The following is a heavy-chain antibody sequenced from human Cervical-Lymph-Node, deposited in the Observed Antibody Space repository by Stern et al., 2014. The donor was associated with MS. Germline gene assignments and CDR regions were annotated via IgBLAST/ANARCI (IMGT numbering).Heavy chain of an antibody. Sequence: QLGESGAEVKKPGESLKISWKGSGYSFATYWIGWGRQLPGKGLEWMGIIYPGDSDTRYSPSFQGQVTISADKSISTAYLHWSSLKASDTAMYYCARPGDDTAKYGLDVWGQGTTVTVSS. J-gene: IGHJ6*02. CDR2: IYPGDSDT. CDR3: ARPGDDTAKYGLDV. CDR1: GYSFATYW. D-gene: IGHD5-18*01. V-gene: IGHV5-51*03.